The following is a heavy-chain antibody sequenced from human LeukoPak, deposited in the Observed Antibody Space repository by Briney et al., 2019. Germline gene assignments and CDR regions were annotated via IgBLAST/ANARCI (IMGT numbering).Heavy chain of an antibody. Sequence: SETLSLTCTVSGGSLSSYYWSWIRQPPGKGLEWIGYIYYSGSTNYNPTLKSRVTISVDTSKNQFSLKLSSVTAADTAVYYCARHGSGTKSGMDVWGQGTTVTVSS. D-gene: IGHD3-10*01. J-gene: IGHJ6*02. CDR2: IYYSGST. V-gene: IGHV4-59*08. CDR1: GGSLSSYY. CDR3: ARHGSGTKSGMDV.